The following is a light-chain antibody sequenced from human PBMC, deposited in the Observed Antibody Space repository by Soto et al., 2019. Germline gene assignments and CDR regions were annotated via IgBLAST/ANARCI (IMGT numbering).Light chain of an antibody. CDR2: GAS. CDR3: QQYGSSPGT. J-gene: IGKJ1*01. CDR1: HSVSSSY. Sequence: EIVLTQSPGTLSLSPGERATLSCRASHSVSSSYLAWYQHKPGQGPRLLIYGASNRATGIPNRFSGSGSGTDFTLTISRLEPEDFAVYYCQQYGSSPGTFGQGTKVEIK. V-gene: IGKV3-20*01.